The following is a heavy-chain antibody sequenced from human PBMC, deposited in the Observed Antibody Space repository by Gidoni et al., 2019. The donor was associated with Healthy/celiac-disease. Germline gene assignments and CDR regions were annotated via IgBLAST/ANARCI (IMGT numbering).Heavy chain of an antibody. Sequence: QVQLVQSGAEVKKPGASVKVSCQASGYTFTSYAMHWVRQAPGQRLEWMGWINAGNGNTKYSQKFQGRVTITRDTSASTAYMELSSLRSEDTAVYYCARLIAVAEKDDYWGQGTLVTVSS. V-gene: IGHV1-3*01. D-gene: IGHD6-19*01. CDR1: GYTFTSYA. CDR2: INAGNGNT. J-gene: IGHJ4*02. CDR3: ARLIAVAEKDDY.